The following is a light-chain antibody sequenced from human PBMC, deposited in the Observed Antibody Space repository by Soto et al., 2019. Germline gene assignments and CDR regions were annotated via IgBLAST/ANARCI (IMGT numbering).Light chain of an antibody. Sequence: QSVLTQPASVSGSPGQSITISCTGTSSDVGGYNYVSWYQQHPGKAPKLMIYEVSNRPSGVSNGFSGSESGNTASLTISGLQAEDEAAYYCSSYTSRSTLVVFGGGTKLTVL. CDR2: EVS. J-gene: IGLJ2*01. CDR3: SSYTSRSTLVV. CDR1: SSDVGGYNY. V-gene: IGLV2-14*01.